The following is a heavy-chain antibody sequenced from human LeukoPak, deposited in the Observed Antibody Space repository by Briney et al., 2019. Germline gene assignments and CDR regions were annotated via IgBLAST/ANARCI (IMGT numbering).Heavy chain of an antibody. CDR3: ARRYYYDNSAPHLDY. CDR1: GFTFSDYY. CDR2: ISSSGSTI. D-gene: IGHD3-22*01. V-gene: IGHV3-11*01. Sequence: PGGSLRLSCAASGFTFSDYYRSWIRQAPGKGLEWVSYISSSGSTIYYADSVKGRCTSSRDNAKNSLYLQMNSRRAEDTAVYYCARRYYYDNSAPHLDYWGQGRLVTVSP. J-gene: IGHJ4*02.